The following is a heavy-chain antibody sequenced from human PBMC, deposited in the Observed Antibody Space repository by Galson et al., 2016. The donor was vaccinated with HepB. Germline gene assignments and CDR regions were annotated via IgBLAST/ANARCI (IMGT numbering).Heavy chain of an antibody. CDR2: IYPSDSDI. J-gene: IGHJ3*02. D-gene: IGHD3-3*01. V-gene: IGHV5-51*01. Sequence: QSGAEVKKPGESLRISCKASGYSFTKYWIGWVRQMPGKGLEWMGIIYPSDSDIRYSPSFQGQVTISADKSISTTYQQWSGLRASDTAMYYCARLVRLRDASDIWGQGTMITVSS. CDR3: ARLVRLRDASDI. CDR1: GYSFTKYW.